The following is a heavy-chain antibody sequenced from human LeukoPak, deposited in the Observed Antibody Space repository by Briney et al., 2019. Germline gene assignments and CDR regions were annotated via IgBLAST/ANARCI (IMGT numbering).Heavy chain of an antibody. D-gene: IGHD1-26*01. CDR2: INPNSGGT. V-gene: IGHV1-2*02. CDR3: ARDYGFYSGLYFFDY. Sequence: ASVKVSCKASGYTFTGHYIHWVRQAPGQVLAWMGWINPNSGGTKYAQKFQVRVTMTRDTSISTAYMELSKLRSDDTAVYSCARDYGFYSGLYFFDYWGQGTLVTVSS. CDR1: GYTFTGHY. J-gene: IGHJ4*02.